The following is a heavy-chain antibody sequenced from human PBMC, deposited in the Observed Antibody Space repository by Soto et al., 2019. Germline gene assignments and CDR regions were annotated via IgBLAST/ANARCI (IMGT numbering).Heavy chain of an antibody. J-gene: IGHJ4*02. CDR2: VQSKTDGETA. CDR1: GFTFTNAY. V-gene: IGHV3-15*01. CDR3: TTGRGSRWTHIDY. Sequence: EVQMVESGGGLVKPGGSLRLSCVVSGFTFTNAYMSWVRQAPGKGLEWVGRVQSKTDGETADYAAPVKGRFTILRDDSKNTLYLQINSLKDEDTAVYYCTTGRGSRWTHIDYWGQGTLVTVSS. D-gene: IGHD6-13*01.